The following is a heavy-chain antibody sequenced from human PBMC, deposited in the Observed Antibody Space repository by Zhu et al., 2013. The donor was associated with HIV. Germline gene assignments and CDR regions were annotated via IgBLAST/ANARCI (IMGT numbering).Heavy chain of an antibody. D-gene: IGHD3-3*01. CDR3: ARDIGFQKKLTRELRFLEWLLYGMDV. V-gene: IGHV1-2*06. CDR2: INPNSGGT. CDR1: GYTFTGYY. J-gene: IGHJ6*02. Sequence: QVQLVQSGAEVKKPGASVEVSCKASGYTFTGYYMHWVRQAPGQGLEWMGRINPNSGGTNYAQKFQGRVTMTRDTSISTAYMELSRLRSDDTAVYYCARDIGFQKKLTRELRFLEWLLYGMDVWGQGTTVTVSS.